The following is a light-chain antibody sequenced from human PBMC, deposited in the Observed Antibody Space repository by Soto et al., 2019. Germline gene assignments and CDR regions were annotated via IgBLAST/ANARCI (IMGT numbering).Light chain of an antibody. CDR1: QSVSRTY. CDR3: QQYGSSPWT. V-gene: IGKV3-20*01. CDR2: GAS. J-gene: IGKJ1*01. Sequence: EIVLTQSPGTLSLSPGERATLSCRASQSVSRTYLAWYQQKPGQAPRLLIYGASSRATGIPGRFSGSGSGTDFTLTISRLEPEDFAVYYCQQYGSSPWTFGQGTKVDI.